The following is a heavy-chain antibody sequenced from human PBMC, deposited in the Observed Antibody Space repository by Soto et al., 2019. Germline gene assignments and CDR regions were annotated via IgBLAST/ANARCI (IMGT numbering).Heavy chain of an antibody. J-gene: IGHJ4*02. Sequence: QVQLQESGPGLVKPSGTLSLTCAVSGGSISSSNWWSWVRQPPGKGLEWIGDIYHSGSTNYNPSLKSRVTISVDKSKNQFSLKRSSVTAADTAVYYCARDQTSSPDVWSGYYEGGYFDYWGQGTLVTVSS. V-gene: IGHV4-4*02. D-gene: IGHD3-3*01. CDR3: ARDQTSSPDVWSGYYEGGYFDY. CDR2: IYHSGST. CDR1: GGSISSSNW.